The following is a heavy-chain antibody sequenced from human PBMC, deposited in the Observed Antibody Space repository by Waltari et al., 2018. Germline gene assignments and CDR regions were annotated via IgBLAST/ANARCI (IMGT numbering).Heavy chain of an antibody. CDR2: ISHGGDT. CDR3: VRNGLGYCTSPTCYRNDD. Sequence: QVQLQESGPGLVRPSETLSLTCGVSGYFINSGYYWGWVRQTPGQGLQWLATISHGGDTYYTPSLKSRLTISLDTSTNQFSLKVTSVTAADTATYYCVRNGLGYCTSPTCYRNDDWGQGILVTVSS. D-gene: IGHD2-2*01. J-gene: IGHJ4*02. V-gene: IGHV4-38-2*01. CDR1: GYFINSGYY.